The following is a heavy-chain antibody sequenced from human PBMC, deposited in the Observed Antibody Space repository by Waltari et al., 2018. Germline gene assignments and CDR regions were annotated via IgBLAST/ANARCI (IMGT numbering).Heavy chain of an antibody. D-gene: IGHD1-26*01. V-gene: IGHV3-7*01. Sequence: EVQLVESGGDLVQPGGSLRLSCAASGFTFSSYWMCWVGQAPGKVLEWVANIKEDGSEKYYVDSVNGRFTISRDNAKNSLYLQMNSLRAEDSAVYYCARTQWDSTSRRAFDIWGQGTVVTVSS. CDR2: IKEDGSEK. J-gene: IGHJ3*02. CDR1: GFTFSSYW. CDR3: ARTQWDSTSRRAFDI.